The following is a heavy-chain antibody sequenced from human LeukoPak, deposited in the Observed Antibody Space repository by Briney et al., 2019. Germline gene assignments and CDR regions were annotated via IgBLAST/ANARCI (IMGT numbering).Heavy chain of an antibody. D-gene: IGHD3-9*01. J-gene: IGHJ4*02. CDR3: ARGRGYYYDSPGPYGGSLYN. CDR2: ISHERRKK. V-gene: IGHV3-30*04. CDR1: GFIVSSFA. Sequence: GRSLRVTCEASGFIVSSFAMHWVRQAPCKGLEWVAYISHERRKKNYADSVKGRFMMSRDDSKNTLYLQMSSLRPEDTAVYYCARGRGYYYDSPGPYGGSLYNWGQGLLATVSS.